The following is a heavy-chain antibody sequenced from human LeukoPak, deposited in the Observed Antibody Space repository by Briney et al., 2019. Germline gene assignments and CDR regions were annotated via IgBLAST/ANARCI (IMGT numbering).Heavy chain of an antibody. CDR2: IYYSGST. CDR1: GGSFSGYY. Sequence: SETLSLTCAVYGGSFSGYYWSWIRQPPGKGLEWIGSIYYSGSTYYNPSLKSRVTISVDTSKNQFSLKLSSVTAADTAVYYCARRSSGCCDYWGQGTLVTVSS. V-gene: IGHV4-34*01. J-gene: IGHJ4*02. D-gene: IGHD6-19*01. CDR3: ARRSSGCCDY.